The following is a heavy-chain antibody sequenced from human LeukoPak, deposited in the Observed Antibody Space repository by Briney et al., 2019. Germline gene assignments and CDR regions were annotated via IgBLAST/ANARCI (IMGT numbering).Heavy chain of an antibody. CDR1: GGSISSYY. CDR2: IYYSGST. Sequence: PSETLSLTCTVSGGSISSYYWSWIRQPPGKGLEWIGYIYYSGSTNYNPSLKSRVTISVDTSKNQFSLKLSPVTAADTAVYYCARGATVTTLLDYWGQGTLVTVSS. J-gene: IGHJ4*02. CDR3: ARGATVTTLLDY. D-gene: IGHD4-17*01. V-gene: IGHV4-59*01.